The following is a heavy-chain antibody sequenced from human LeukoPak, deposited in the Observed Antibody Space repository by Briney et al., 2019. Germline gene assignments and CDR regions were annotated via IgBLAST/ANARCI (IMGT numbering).Heavy chain of an antibody. V-gene: IGHV1-69*10. CDR2: IIPILGIA. D-gene: IGHD2-21*02. CDR3: ARDPGVVVTASYFDY. CDR1: GGTFSSYA. Sequence: SVKVSCKASGGTFSSYAISWVRQAPGQGLEWMGGIIPILGIANYAQKFQGRVTITADKSTSTAYMELSSLRSEDTAVYYCARDPGVVVTASYFDYWGQGTLVTVSS. J-gene: IGHJ4*02.